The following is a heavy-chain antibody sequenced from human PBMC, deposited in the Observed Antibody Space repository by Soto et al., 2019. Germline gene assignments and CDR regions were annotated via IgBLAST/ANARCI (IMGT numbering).Heavy chain of an antibody. CDR2: ISYDGSNK. V-gene: IGHV3-30-3*01. Sequence: GGSLRLSCAASGFTFSSYAMHWVRQAPGKGLEWVAVISYDGSNKYYADSVKGRFTISRDNSKNTLYLQMNSLRAEDTAVYYCAREGGDNYGMDVCGQGTTVTVSS. J-gene: IGHJ6*02. CDR1: GFTFSSYA. CDR3: AREGGDNYGMDV. D-gene: IGHD2-21*01.